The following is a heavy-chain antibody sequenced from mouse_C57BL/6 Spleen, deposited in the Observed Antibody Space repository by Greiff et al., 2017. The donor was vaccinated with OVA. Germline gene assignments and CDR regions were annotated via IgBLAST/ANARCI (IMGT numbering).Heavy chain of an antibody. D-gene: IGHD2-3*01. CDR2: INPSTGGT. Sequence: VQLKESGPELVKPGASVKISCKASGYSFTGYYMNWVKQSPEKSLEWIGEINPSTGGTTYNQKFKAKATLTVDKSSSTAYMQLKSLTSEDSAVYYCARGDDGYYPGYWGQGTTLTVSS. CDR3: ARGDDGYYPGY. V-gene: IGHV1-42*01. J-gene: IGHJ2*01. CDR1: GYSFTGYY.